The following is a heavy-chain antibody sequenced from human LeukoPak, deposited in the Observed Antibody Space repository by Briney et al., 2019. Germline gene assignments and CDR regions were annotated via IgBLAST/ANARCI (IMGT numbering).Heavy chain of an antibody. CDR3: ARDRYSSGLAFTFDP. V-gene: IGHV4-31*03. CDR1: GGSISSGGYY. Sequence: PSETLSLTCTVSGGSISSGGYYWSWIRQHPGKGLEWIGYIYYSGSTYYNPSLKSRVTISVDTSKNQFSLKLSSVTAADTAVYYCARDRYSSGLAFTFDPWGQGTLVTVSS. CDR2: IYYSGST. D-gene: IGHD6-19*01. J-gene: IGHJ5*02.